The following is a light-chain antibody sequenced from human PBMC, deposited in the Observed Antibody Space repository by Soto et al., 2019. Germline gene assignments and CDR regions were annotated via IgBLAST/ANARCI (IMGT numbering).Light chain of an antibody. CDR2: GAS. CDR1: QSVSSN. J-gene: IGKJ5*01. CDR3: QQYNNWPPIT. V-gene: IGKV3-15*01. Sequence: EIIITQAPATPSLSPREKDPPSFRARQSVSSNLAWYQQKPGQAPRLLIYGASTRATGIPARFSGSGSGTEFTLTISSLQSEDFAVYYCQQYNNWPPITFGQGTRLEIK.